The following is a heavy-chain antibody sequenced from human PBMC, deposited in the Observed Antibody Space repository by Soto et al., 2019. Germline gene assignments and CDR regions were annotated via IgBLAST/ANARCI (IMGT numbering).Heavy chain of an antibody. J-gene: IGHJ3*02. V-gene: IGHV1-18*04. D-gene: IGHD5-18*01. CDR2: ISAYNGNT. CDR3: ARTRGYSYGLDAFDI. Sequence: QVQLVQSGAEVKKPGPSVTVSCMAPGYPFPSSGITWVRRSPGHGFGWMGWISAYNGNTNYAQKLQGRVTMTTDTSTSTAYMELRSLRSDDTAVYYCARTRGYSYGLDAFDIWGQGTMVTVSS. CDR1: GYPFPSSG.